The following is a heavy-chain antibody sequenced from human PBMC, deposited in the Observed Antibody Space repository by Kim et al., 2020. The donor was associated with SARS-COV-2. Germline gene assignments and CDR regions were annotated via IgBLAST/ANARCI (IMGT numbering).Heavy chain of an antibody. CDR2: IYHSGST. Sequence: SETLSLTCAVSGGSISSGNWWTWLRQPPGKGLEWIGQIYHSGSTNYNPSLKSRVTFSLDKSKNQFSLKLSSVTAADTALYYCARDWRGYSGFSVPTFDY. V-gene: IGHV4-4*02. CDR1: GGSISSGNW. J-gene: IGHJ4*01. D-gene: IGHD5-12*01. CDR3: ARDWRGYSGFSVPTFDY.